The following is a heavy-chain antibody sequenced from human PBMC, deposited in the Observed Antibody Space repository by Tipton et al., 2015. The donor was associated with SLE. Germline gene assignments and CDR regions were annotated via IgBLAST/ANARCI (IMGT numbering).Heavy chain of an antibody. J-gene: IGHJ4*02. D-gene: IGHD3-3*01. V-gene: IGHV4-34*01. CDR3: ARGDPITIFGY. CDR2: INHSGST. CDR1: GGSFSGYY. Sequence: TLSLTCAVYGGSFSGYYWSWIRQPLGKGLEWIGEINHSGSTNYNPSLKSRVTISVDTSKNQFSLKLSSVTAADTAVYYCARGDPITIFGYWGQGTLVTVSS.